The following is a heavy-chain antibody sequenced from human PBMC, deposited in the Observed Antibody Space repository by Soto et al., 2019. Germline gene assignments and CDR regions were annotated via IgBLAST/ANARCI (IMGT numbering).Heavy chain of an antibody. CDR3: AKVPPHYDSSGYYLFLDY. Sequence: GGSLRLSCAASGFTFDDYAMHWVRQAPGKGLEWVSGISWNSGSIGYADSVKGRFTISRDNAKNSLYLQMNSLRAEDTAVYYCAKVPPHYDSSGYYLFLDYWGQGTLVTVSS. J-gene: IGHJ4*02. V-gene: IGHV3-9*01. D-gene: IGHD3-22*01. CDR1: GFTFDDYA. CDR2: ISWNSGSI.